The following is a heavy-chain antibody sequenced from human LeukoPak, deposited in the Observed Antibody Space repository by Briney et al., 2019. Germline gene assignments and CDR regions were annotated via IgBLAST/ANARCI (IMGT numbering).Heavy chain of an antibody. J-gene: IGHJ4*02. CDR3: ARESAALKGYDY. CDR1: GGSINYYY. Sequence: SETLSLTCTVSGGSINYYYWMWIRQPPGKGLEWIGNIYYSGSTNYNPSLKSRVTISVDTSKNRFSLKLSSVTAADTAVYYCARESAALKGYDYWGQGTLVTVSS. CDR2: IYYSGST. V-gene: IGHV4-59*01. D-gene: IGHD2-15*01.